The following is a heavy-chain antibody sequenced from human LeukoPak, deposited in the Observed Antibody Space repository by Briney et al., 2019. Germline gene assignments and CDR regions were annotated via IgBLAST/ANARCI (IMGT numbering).Heavy chain of an antibody. CDR2: ISYDGSNK. J-gene: IGHJ4*02. CDR3: AKASADIVVVPAAWDFDY. Sequence: PGGSLRLSCAGSGFTFSGYAMSWVRQAPGKGLEWVAVISYDGSNKYYADSVKGRFTISRDNSKNTLYLQMNSLRAEDTAVYYCAKASADIVVVPAAWDFDYWGQGTLVTVSS. D-gene: IGHD2-2*01. V-gene: IGHV3-30*18. CDR1: GFTFSGYA.